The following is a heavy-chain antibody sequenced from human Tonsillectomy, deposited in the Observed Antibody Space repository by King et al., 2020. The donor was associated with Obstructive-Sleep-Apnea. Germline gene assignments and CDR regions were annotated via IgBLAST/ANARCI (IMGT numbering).Heavy chain of an antibody. J-gene: IGHJ4*02. Sequence: QLQLQESGPGLVKPSDTLSLTCTVSGGSISSSSYYWGWIRQPPGKGLEWVGGIFYSGSASYNPSLKSRVTISVDTSKNQFFLKLSSVTAADTAVFYCAREDYSYASGSPRCFDSWGQGTLVTVSS. CDR3: AREDYSYASGSPRCFDS. V-gene: IGHV4-39*07. D-gene: IGHD3-10*01. CDR1: GGSISSSSYY. CDR2: IFYSGSA.